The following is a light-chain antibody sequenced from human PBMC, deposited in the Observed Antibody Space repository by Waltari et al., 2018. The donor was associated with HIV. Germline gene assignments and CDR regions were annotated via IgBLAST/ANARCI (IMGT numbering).Light chain of an antibody. CDR1: QSVRRY. CDR3: QQRSNWPTTYT. J-gene: IGKJ2*01. Sequence: EIVLTQSPATLSLSPGERATLSCRASQSVRRYLAWYQQKPGQAPRLLIYDASNRVTGIPARFSGTGSGTDFTLTISSLEPEDFAVYYCQQRSNWPTTYTFGQGTKLEIK. CDR2: DAS. V-gene: IGKV3-11*01.